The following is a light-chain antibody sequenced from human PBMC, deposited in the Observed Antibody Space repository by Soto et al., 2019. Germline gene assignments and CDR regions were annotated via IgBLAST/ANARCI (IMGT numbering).Light chain of an antibody. V-gene: IGLV2-14*01. CDR1: SSDIGLYNY. CDR2: EVN. J-gene: IGLJ1*01. CDR3: SCLSTTCTPIV. Sequence: QSALSQPASMSGSPGQSINIPCSGASSDIGLYNYVSWYQHHPGKAPKLLISEVNIRPSGLSDRFSASKAGNTASLTISGLQPEDEAYYYCSCLSTTCTPIVFGAGTKVTVL.